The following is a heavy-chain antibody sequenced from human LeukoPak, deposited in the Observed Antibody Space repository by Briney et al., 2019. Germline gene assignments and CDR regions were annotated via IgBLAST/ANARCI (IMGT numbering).Heavy chain of an antibody. Sequence: SETLSLTCTVSGGSISSYYWSWIRQLAGKGLEWIGRIYTSGSTNYNPSLKSRVTMSVDTSKNQFSLKLSSVTAADTAVYYCAREEEDYYDSSGYYGDWGQGTLVTVSS. CDR2: IYTSGST. CDR1: GGSISSYY. J-gene: IGHJ4*02. V-gene: IGHV4-4*07. CDR3: AREEEDYYDSSGYYGD. D-gene: IGHD3-22*01.